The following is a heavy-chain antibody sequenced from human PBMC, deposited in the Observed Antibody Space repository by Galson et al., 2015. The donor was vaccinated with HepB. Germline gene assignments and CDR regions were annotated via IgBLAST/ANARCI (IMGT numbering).Heavy chain of an antibody. CDR2: ITPIFGTA. D-gene: IGHD3-22*01. J-gene: IGHJ5*02. CDR3: ARVDYDSSGYYASHWFDP. CDR1: GGAFSTYP. V-gene: IGHV1-69*13. Sequence: SVKVSCKASGGAFSTYPISWVRQAPGQGLEWMGGITPIFGTANYAQKFQGRVTITADESTSTAYMELSSLRSEDTAVYYCARVDYDSSGYYASHWFDPWGQGTLVTVSS.